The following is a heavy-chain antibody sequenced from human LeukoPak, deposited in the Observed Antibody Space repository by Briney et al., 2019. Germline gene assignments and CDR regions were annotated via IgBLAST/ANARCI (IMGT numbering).Heavy chain of an antibody. Sequence: LGESLKISCKGSGYSFTTYWIGWVRQVPGKGLGWMGIIYPGDSDTRYNPPFQGQVTISVDKSISTAYLQWSSLKASDTAMYYCASSIAVANSWGQGTLVTVSS. CDR2: IYPGDSDT. J-gene: IGHJ4*02. CDR3: ASSIAVANS. V-gene: IGHV5-51*01. D-gene: IGHD6-19*01. CDR1: GYSFTTYW.